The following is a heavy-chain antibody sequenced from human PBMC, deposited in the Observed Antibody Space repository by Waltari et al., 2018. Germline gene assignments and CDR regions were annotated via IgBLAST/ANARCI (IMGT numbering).Heavy chain of an antibody. V-gene: IGHV3-7*01. CDR1: GFTFSSFW. J-gene: IGHJ4*02. Sequence: EVQLVESGGGLVQPGGSLRLSCAASGFTFSSFWMDWVRQAPGKGLEWVANIKEDGSERHYIDSVKGRFTISRDNAKNLLYLEMNSLRAGDTAVYYCSVSLNSWGQGTLVTVSS. CDR2: IKEDGSER. CDR3: SVSLNS.